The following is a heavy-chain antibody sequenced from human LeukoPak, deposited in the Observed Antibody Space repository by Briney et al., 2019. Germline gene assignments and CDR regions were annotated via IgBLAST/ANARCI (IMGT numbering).Heavy chain of an antibody. Sequence: GGSLRLSCAASGFTFSSYAMSWVRQAPGKGLEWVSGISGRDGSTNYADSVKGRFTISRDNSKNTLYLQMNSLRAEDTAVYYCAKGAWYNWNDLSYFDYWGQGTLVTVSS. CDR1: GFTFSSYA. D-gene: IGHD1-1*01. J-gene: IGHJ4*02. CDR3: AKGAWYNWNDLSYFDY. V-gene: IGHV3-23*01. CDR2: ISGRDGST.